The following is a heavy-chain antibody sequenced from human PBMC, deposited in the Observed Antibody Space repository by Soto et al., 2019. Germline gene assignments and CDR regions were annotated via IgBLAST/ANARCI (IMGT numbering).Heavy chain of an antibody. CDR3: ARREWAGAFDI. CDR1: GYSFTSYW. Sequence: PVESVTTSCKGSGYSFTSYWIVWVLQMPGKGLEWMGIIYPGDSDTRYSPSFQGQVTISADKSISTAYLQWSSLKASDTAMYYCARREWAGAFDIWGQGTMVTVSS. D-gene: IGHD2-8*01. CDR2: IYPGDSDT. J-gene: IGHJ3*02. V-gene: IGHV5-51*01.